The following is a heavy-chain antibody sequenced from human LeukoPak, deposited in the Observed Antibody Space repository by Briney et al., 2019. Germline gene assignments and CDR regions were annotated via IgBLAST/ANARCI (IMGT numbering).Heavy chain of an antibody. CDR1: GGTFSSYA. J-gene: IGHJ4*02. V-gene: IGHV1-69*13. Sequence: GASVKVPCKASGGTFSSYAISWVRQAPGQGLEWMGGIIPIFGTANYAQKFQGRVTITADESTSTAYMELSSLRSEDTAVYYCARDRERWLNYFDYWGQGTLVTVSS. CDR2: IIPIFGTA. D-gene: IGHD5-24*01. CDR3: ARDRERWLNYFDY.